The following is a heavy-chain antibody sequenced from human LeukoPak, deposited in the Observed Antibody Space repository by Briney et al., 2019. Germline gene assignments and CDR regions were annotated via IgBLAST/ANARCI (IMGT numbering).Heavy chain of an antibody. V-gene: IGHV4-39*07. D-gene: IGHD3-22*01. J-gene: IGHJ4*02. CDR1: GGSISTSNYY. Sequence: SETLSLTCTVSGGSISTSNYYWGWIRQPPGKGLEWIGNIFYSGSTYYSPSLKSRVTISLDTSRNQFSLKLSSVTAADTAVYYCAREPVPRYYYDSSGYLDYWGQGTLVTVSS. CDR3: AREPVPRYYYDSSGYLDY. CDR2: IFYSGST.